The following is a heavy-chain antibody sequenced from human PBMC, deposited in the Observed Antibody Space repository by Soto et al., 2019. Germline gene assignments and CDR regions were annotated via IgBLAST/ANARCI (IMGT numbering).Heavy chain of an antibody. J-gene: IGHJ4*02. V-gene: IGHV4-4*07. CDR1: GGSISTYY. CDR3: VRVGAVAANGGFFDY. CDR2: IHGSGST. D-gene: IGHD6-19*01. Sequence: PSETLSLTCNVSGGSISTYYWTWIRQPAGKGLEWIGRIHGSGSTAYSPSLRGRLTMSVDTSKNQFSLKVTSVTAADTAVYYCVRVGAVAANGGFFDYWGRGTLVTVSS.